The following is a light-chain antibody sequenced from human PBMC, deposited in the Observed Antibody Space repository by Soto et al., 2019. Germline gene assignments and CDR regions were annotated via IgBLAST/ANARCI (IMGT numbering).Light chain of an antibody. CDR2: DAS. CDR3: QHYDHLPPLS. V-gene: IGKV1-33*01. Sequence: DIQMTQSPSSLSASVGDRVTITCQASQDIRNYLNWYQQKPGKAPNLLIYDASNLRAGVPSRFSGSGSVTEVTFTISSLQPEDIATYYCQHYDHLPPLSFGGGTKVEIK. CDR1: QDIRNY. J-gene: IGKJ4*01.